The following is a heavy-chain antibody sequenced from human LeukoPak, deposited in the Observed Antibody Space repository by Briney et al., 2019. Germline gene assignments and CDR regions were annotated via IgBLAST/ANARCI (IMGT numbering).Heavy chain of an antibody. Sequence: GSVKVSCKASGYTFTSYGISWVRQAPGQGLEWMGWISAYNGNTNYAQKLQGRVTMTTDTSTSTAYMELRSLRSDDTAVYYCARLPGIAVAGVFDYWGQGTLVTVSS. V-gene: IGHV1-18*01. J-gene: IGHJ4*02. CDR1: GYTFTSYG. CDR3: ARLPGIAVAGVFDY. CDR2: ISAYNGNT. D-gene: IGHD6-19*01.